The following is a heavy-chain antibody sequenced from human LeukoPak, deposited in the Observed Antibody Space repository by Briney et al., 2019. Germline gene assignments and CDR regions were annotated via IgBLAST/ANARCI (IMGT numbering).Heavy chain of an antibody. CDR2: INPSGGST. V-gene: IGHV1-46*01. CDR1: GYTFTSYY. CDR3: ARDVPQQLVSYYYGMDV. J-gene: IGHJ6*02. D-gene: IGHD6-13*01. Sequence: ASVKVSCKASGYTFTSYYMHWVRQAPGQGLEWMGMINPSGGSTSYAQKFQGRVTMTRDTSTSTAYMELRSLRSDDTAVYYCARDVPQQLVSYYYGMDVWGQGTTVTVSS.